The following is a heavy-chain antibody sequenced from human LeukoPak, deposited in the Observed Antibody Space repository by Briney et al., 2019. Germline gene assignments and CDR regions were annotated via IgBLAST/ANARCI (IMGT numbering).Heavy chain of an antibody. CDR2: VDHSGST. D-gene: IGHD1-26*01. CDR3: ARAFQWELLHFDY. V-gene: IGHV4-34*01. Sequence: PSETLSLTCAVYGGSLSDYNWSWIRQPPEKGLEWIGEVDHSGSTKYNPSLKSRVTISVDTSKNQFSLKLSSVTAADTAVYYCARAFQWELLHFDYWGQGTLVTVSS. CDR1: GGSLSDYN. J-gene: IGHJ4*02.